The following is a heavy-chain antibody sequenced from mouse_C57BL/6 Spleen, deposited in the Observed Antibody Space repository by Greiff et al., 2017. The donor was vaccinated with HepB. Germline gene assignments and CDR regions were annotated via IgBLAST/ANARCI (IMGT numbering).Heavy chain of an antibody. V-gene: IGHV1-52*01. D-gene: IGHD2-4*01. CDR3: ARSGDYDSSWFAY. J-gene: IGHJ3*01. CDR2: IDPSDSET. CDR1: GYTFTSYW. Sequence: QVQLQQPGAELVRPGSSVKLSCKASGYTFTSYWMHWVKQRPIQGLEWIGNIDPSDSETHYNQKFKDKATLTVDKSSSTAYMQLSSLTSEDSAVYHCARSGDYDSSWFAYWGQGTLVTVSA.